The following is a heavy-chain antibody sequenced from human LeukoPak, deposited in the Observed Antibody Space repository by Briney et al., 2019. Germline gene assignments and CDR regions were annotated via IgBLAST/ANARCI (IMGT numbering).Heavy chain of an antibody. D-gene: IGHD3-10*01. CDR1: GGSISNYY. V-gene: IGHV4-59*01. CDR3: ARLTMVRGVSVRFDP. J-gene: IGHJ5*02. CDR2: IYYSGST. Sequence: SETLSLTCTVSGGSISNYYWSWIRQPPGKGLEWIGYIYYSGSTNYNPSLKSRVTISVDTSKNQFSLKLSSVTAADTAVYYCARLTMVRGVSVRFDPWGQGTLVTVSS.